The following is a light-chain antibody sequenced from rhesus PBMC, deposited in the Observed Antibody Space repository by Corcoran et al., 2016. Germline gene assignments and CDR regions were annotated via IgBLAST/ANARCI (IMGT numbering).Light chain of an antibody. CDR3: GSWDNSGNHYI. V-gene: IGLV3S11*01. J-gene: IGLJ1*01. CDR1: SLKTYS. CDR2: DNT. Sequence: SSGLTQEPALSVALGHTVRLTCQGDSLKTYSASWYQQNPGQVPLLVIYDNTNRPSGIPGRFSGSWSGNTGSLTITGAQVEDEADYYCGSWDNSGNHYIFGPGTRLTVL.